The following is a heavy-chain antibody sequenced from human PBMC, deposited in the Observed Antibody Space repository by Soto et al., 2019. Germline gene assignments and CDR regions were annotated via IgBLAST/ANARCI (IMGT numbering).Heavy chain of an antibody. D-gene: IGHD3-22*01. CDR2: INPNSGVT. CDR1: GYTFTGYY. CDR3: ARTPYYYDSSGYFYGMDV. V-gene: IGHV1-2*02. Sequence: QVQLVQSGAEVKKPGASVKVSCKASGYTFTGYYMHWVRQAPGQGLEWMGWINPNSGVTNYAQKFQGRVTMTRDTSISTSYMELSRLRSDDTAVYYCARTPYYYDSSGYFYGMDVWGQGTTVTVSS. J-gene: IGHJ6*02.